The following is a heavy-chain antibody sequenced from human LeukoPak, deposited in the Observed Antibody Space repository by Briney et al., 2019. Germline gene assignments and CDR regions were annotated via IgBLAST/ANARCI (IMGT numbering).Heavy chain of an antibody. J-gene: IGHJ4*02. CDR2: IYYSGST. CDR1: GGSISSSSYY. Sequence: SETLSLTCTVSGGSISSSSYYWGWIRQPPGKGLEWIGSIYYSGSTYYNPSLKSRVTISVDTSKNQFSLKLSSVTAADTAVYYCARRNYYDGSGYFDYWGQGTLVTVSS. V-gene: IGHV4-39*01. D-gene: IGHD3-22*01. CDR3: ARRNYYDGSGYFDY.